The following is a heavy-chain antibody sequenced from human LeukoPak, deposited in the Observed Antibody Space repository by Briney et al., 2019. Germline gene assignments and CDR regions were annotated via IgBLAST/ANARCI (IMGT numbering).Heavy chain of an antibody. V-gene: IGHV3-21*01. J-gene: IGHJ4*02. Sequence: KSGGSLRLSCAASGFTFSSYSMNWVRQAPGKGLEWVSSISSSSSYIYYADSVKGRFTISRDNAKNSLYLQMNSLRAEDTAVYYCARDAAPGIRFDYWGQGTLVTVSS. CDR2: ISSSSSYI. CDR3: ARDAAPGIRFDY. D-gene: IGHD6-13*01. CDR1: GFTFSSYS.